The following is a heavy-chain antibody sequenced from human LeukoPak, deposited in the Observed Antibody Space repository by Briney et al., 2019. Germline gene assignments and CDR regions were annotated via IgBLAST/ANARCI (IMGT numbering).Heavy chain of an antibody. Sequence: GGSLRLSCAASGFTFSGYAMNWGRQARGKGLEWVSGISGSGAGTYYADSVKGRFTISRDNSKNTLYLQMNSLRADDTAVYYCAKMVREFYTISYYFDYWGQGTLVTVSS. CDR1: GFTFSGYA. D-gene: IGHD2-8*01. CDR2: ISGSGAGT. V-gene: IGHV3-23*01. CDR3: AKMVREFYTISYYFDY. J-gene: IGHJ4*02.